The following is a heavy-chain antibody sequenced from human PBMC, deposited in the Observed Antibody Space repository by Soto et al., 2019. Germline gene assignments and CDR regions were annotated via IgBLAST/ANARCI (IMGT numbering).Heavy chain of an antibody. V-gene: IGHV5-51*01. J-gene: IGHJ6*03. CDR3: ARQLRPDYYYMDV. CDR1: GYSFNTYW. Sequence: GEALKISCKGSGYSFNTYWTAWVRHLPGKSLEWMGIIYPGDSDTRYSPSFQGQVTISADKSISTAYLQWSSLKASDTAMYYCARQLRPDYYYMDVWGKGTAVTV. D-gene: IGHD4-17*01. CDR2: IYPGDSDT.